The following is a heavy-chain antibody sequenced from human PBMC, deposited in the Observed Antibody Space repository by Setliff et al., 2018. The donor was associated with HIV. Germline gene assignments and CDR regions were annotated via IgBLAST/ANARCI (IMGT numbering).Heavy chain of an antibody. CDR1: GFTFDDYA. J-gene: IGHJ4*02. Sequence: GGSLRLSCTASGFTFDDYAMHWVRQPPGKGLEWVSLISWDGGTTYYADSVKGRFSISRDNSKNSLYLQMNSLRPEDTALYYCAKDTSVSGWGGGLADWGQGTLVTAPQ. D-gene: IGHD6-19*01. V-gene: IGHV3-43D*04. CDR2: ISWDGGTT. CDR3: AKDTSVSGWGGGLAD.